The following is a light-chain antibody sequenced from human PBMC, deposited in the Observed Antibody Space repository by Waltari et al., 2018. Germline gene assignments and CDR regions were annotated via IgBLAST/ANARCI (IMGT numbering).Light chain of an antibody. V-gene: IGKV3-11*01. CDR2: DAS. Sequence: EIVLTQSPATLSLSPGGRATLSCRASQSVGTYLAWYQQKPGQAPRLLIYDASNRATGVPARFSGSGSETDFTLIISSLEPEDFAVYYCQQRTNWPGLTFGGGTKVEIK. CDR1: QSVGTY. CDR3: QQRTNWPGLT. J-gene: IGKJ4*01.